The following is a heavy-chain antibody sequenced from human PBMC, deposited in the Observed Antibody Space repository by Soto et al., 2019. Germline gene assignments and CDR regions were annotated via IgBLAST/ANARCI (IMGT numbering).Heavy chain of an antibody. V-gene: IGHV3-9*01. CDR3: AKDIYKDYYDSSGYYDY. J-gene: IGHJ4*02. D-gene: IGHD3-22*01. CDR2: ISWNSGSI. Sequence: GGSLRLSCAASGFTFDDYAMHWVRQAPGKGLEWVSGISWNSGSIGYADSVKGRFTISRDNAKNSLYLQMNSLRAEDTALYYCAKDIYKDYYDSSGYYDYWGQGTLVTVSS. CDR1: GFTFDDYA.